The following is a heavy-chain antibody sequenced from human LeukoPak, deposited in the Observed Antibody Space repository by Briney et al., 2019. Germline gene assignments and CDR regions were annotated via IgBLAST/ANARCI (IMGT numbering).Heavy chain of an antibody. Sequence: ASVKVSCKASGYTFTGYYMHWVRQAPGQGLEWMGRIIPIFGTANYAQKFQGRVTITTDESTSTAYMELSSLRSEDTAVYYCARDIYYSSGSFNWFDPWGQGTLVTVSS. CDR1: GYTFTGYY. V-gene: IGHV1-69*05. CDR2: IIPIFGTA. CDR3: ARDIYYSSGSFNWFDP. J-gene: IGHJ5*02. D-gene: IGHD3-10*01.